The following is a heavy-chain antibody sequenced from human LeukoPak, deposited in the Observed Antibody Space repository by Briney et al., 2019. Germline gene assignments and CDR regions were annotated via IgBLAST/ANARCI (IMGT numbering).Heavy chain of an antibody. CDR3: ARSLATSYYYMDV. Sequence: PGGSLRLSGAASGFTFSNYAMHWVRQAPGKGLEWVAVISYDGSNKFYADSVKGRFTISRDNSKNTLHLQMNSLRAEDTAVYYCARSLATSYYYMDVWGKGTTVTVSS. D-gene: IGHD5-12*01. CDR2: ISYDGSNK. V-gene: IGHV3-30*04. CDR1: GFTFSNYA. J-gene: IGHJ6*03.